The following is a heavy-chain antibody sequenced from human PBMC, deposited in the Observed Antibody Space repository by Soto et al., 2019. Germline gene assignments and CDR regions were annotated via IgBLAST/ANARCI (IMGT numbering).Heavy chain of an antibody. J-gene: IGHJ4*02. D-gene: IGHD3-9*01. CDR1: GFTFSSYA. Sequence: GGSLRLSCAASGFTFSSYAMSWVRQAPGKGLEWVSAISGSGGSTYYADSVKGRFTISRDNSKNTLYLQMNSLRAEDTAVYYCASSPGEGRYFDWLTPFDYWGQGTLVTVSS. CDR2: ISGSGGST. CDR3: ASSPGEGRYFDWLTPFDY. V-gene: IGHV3-23*01.